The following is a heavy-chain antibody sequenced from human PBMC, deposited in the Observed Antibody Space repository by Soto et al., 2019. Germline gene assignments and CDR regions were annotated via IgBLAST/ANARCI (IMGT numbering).Heavy chain of an antibody. J-gene: IGHJ5*02. V-gene: IGHV3-23*01. CDR1: GFTFSTNS. CDR2: ISGGGDST. Sequence: EVQLLESGGGLVQLGGSLRLSCAASGFTFSTNSMTWVRQAPGKGLEWVCGISGGGDSTHYADSVKGRFTISRDNSKNMVYLQMNSLTDDDTAVYFCSKWDGYGDQWGQGTLVTVSS. CDR3: SKWDGYGDQ. D-gene: IGHD5-12*01.